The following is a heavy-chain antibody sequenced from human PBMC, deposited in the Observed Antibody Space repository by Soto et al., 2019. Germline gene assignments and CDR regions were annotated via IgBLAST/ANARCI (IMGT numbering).Heavy chain of an antibody. CDR3: SRSLGTTRIDY. J-gene: IGHJ4*02. CDR2: IGSRGSPM. V-gene: IGHV3-11*01. CDR1: GFTFNDYY. Sequence: QVQLVESGGGLVKPGGSLRLSCAASGFTFNDYYMTWIRQAPGKGLEWDSYIGSRGSPMFYADSVKGRFTISGDNARNSVYLQMNSLRDEDTAIYYCSRSLGTTRIDYWGQGTLVTVSS. D-gene: IGHD1-26*01.